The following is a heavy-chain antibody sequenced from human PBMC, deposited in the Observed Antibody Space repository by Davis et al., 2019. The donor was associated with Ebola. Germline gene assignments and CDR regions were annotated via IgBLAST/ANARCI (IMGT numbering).Heavy chain of an antibody. V-gene: IGHV3-21*01. J-gene: IGHJ6*02. D-gene: IGHD2-8*01. Sequence: PGGSLRLSCAASGFTFNSYNMNWVRQAPGRGLEWVSSISSSSTYLYYADSVKGRFTISRDNAKDSLYLHMNSLRAEDTAVYYCARRLMNAMDVWGQGTTVTVSS. CDR2: ISSSSTYL. CDR3: ARRLMNAMDV. CDR1: GFTFNSYN.